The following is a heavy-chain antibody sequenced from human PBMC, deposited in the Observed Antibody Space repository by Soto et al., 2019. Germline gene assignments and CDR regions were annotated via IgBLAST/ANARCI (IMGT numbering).Heavy chain of an antibody. CDR3: ARDLRNYYGSGTLAFDI. CDR1: GYTFTGYY. CDR2: INPNSGGT. J-gene: IGHJ3*02. Sequence: ASVKVSCKASGYTFTGYYMHWVRQAPGQGLEWMGWINPNSGGTNYAQKFQGWVIMTRDTSISTAYMELSRLRSDDTAVYYCARDLRNYYGSGTLAFDIWGQGTMVTVSS. D-gene: IGHD3-10*01. V-gene: IGHV1-2*04.